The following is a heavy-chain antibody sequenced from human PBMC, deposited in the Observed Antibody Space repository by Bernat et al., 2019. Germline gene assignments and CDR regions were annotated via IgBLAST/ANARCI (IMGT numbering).Heavy chain of an antibody. Sequence: QVQLVESGGGVVQPGKSLRLSCAASGFTFSSYVMEWVRQAPGKGLEWVAAISFHGRDQYYADSVRGRFTISRDNSRNTLYLQMDSLRAEDTAVYYCAKDLAYYDSGSYWGQGTLVTVSS. CDR1: GFTFSSYV. D-gene: IGHD3-22*01. V-gene: IGHV3-30*18. CDR3: AKDLAYYDSGSY. CDR2: ISFHGRDQ. J-gene: IGHJ4*02.